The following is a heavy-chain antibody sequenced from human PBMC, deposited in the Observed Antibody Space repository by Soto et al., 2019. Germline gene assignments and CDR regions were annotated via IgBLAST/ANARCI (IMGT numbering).Heavy chain of an antibody. CDR1: RGSISSISYY. V-gene: IGHV4-39*01. Sequence: DTLSLTCTVSRGSISSISYYWGWIRQPPGKGREWVGSIYYTGSTYYNPSLKTRVTISVDTSKNQFSLMLSSVTAADTAMLYCADLCSGGSCYGRYWGQGTLVTVSS. CDR2: IYYTGST. CDR3: ADLCSGGSCYGRY. J-gene: IGHJ4*02. D-gene: IGHD2-15*01.